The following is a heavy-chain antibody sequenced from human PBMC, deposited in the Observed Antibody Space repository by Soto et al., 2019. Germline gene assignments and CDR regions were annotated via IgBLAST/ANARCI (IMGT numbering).Heavy chain of an antibody. CDR3: ARHVDSSSYFDY. J-gene: IGHJ4*02. CDR1: GDSINSSDYY. D-gene: IGHD6-13*01. V-gene: IGHV4-39*01. Sequence: LTCSVSGDSINSSDYYWGWIRQPPGKGLEWIGSISYSGTTYYNPSLKSRVTISVGTSKTQFSLRLTSVTAPGTALYYCARHVDSSSYFDYWGQGTSVTVSS. CDR2: ISYSGTT.